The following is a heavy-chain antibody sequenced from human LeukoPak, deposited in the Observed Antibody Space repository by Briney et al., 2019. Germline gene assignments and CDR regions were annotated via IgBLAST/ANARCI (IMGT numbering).Heavy chain of an antibody. D-gene: IGHD1-26*01. V-gene: IGHV3-53*01. CDR1: GFTVSRNS. CDR3: AKGGKWDVTPFDY. Sequence: GGSLRLSCEVSGFTVSRNSMNWVRQAPGKGREGVSVIYDDGSANYADSVKGRFTISRDNSKNTLYLQVNSLRAEDTAVYYCAKGGKWDVTPFDYWGQGTLVTVSS. CDR2: IYDDGSA. J-gene: IGHJ4*02.